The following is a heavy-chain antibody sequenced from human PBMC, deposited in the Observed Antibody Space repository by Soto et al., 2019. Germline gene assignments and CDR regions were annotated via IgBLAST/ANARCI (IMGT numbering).Heavy chain of an antibody. D-gene: IGHD1-26*01. Sequence: GGSLRLSCAGSGFTFSSYWMSWVRQAPGKGLEWVANMQRDGSETYYVDSVKGRFTVSRDNAKSSLYLQMNSLRAEDTAVYFCARDDREFHYWGQGTLVTVSS. CDR3: ARDDREFHY. CDR1: GFTFSSYW. CDR2: MQRDGSET. J-gene: IGHJ4*02. V-gene: IGHV3-7*01.